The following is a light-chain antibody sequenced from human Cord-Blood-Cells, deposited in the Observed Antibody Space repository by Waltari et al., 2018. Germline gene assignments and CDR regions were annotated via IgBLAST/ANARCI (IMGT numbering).Light chain of an antibody. CDR3: QQRSNWPVT. CDR1: QSVSSY. CDR2: DAS. V-gene: IGKV3-11*01. Sequence: IVLTQSPATLSLSTGERATLSCRASQSVSSYLAWYQQKPGQAPRLLIYDASNRATGIPARFSGSGSGTDFTLTISSLEPEDFAVYYCQQRSNWPVTFGQGTKVEIK. J-gene: IGKJ1*01.